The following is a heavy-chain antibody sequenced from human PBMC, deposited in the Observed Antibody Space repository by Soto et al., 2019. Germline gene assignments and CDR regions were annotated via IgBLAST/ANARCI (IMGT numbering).Heavy chain of an antibody. J-gene: IGHJ5*02. D-gene: IGHD3-3*01. CDR2: IYSGGST. CDR3: AIGYYDLWSVPTGGVRFDP. Sequence: EVQLVETGGGLIQPGGSLRLSCAASGFTVSSHYMSWVRQAPGKGLEWVSVIYSGGSTYYADSVKGRFTISRHNSNNTLYLQMNSLRAEDTAVYYCAIGYYDLWSVPTGGVRFDPWGQGTLVTVSS. CDR1: GFTVSSHY. V-gene: IGHV3-53*02.